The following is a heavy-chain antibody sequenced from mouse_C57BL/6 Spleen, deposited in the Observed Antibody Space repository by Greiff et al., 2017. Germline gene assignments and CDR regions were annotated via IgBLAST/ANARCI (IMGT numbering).Heavy chain of an antibody. V-gene: IGHV1-52*01. CDR3: AREGATVVATEGVAY. CDR2: IDPSDSET. D-gene: IGHD1-1*01. J-gene: IGHJ3*01. CDR1: GYTFTSYW. Sequence: VQLQQPGAELVRPGSSVKLSCKASGYTFTSYWMHWVKQRPIQGLEWIGNIDPSDSETHYNQKFKDKATLTVDKSSSTAYMQLSSLTSEDSAVYYCAREGATVVATEGVAYWGQGTLVTVSA.